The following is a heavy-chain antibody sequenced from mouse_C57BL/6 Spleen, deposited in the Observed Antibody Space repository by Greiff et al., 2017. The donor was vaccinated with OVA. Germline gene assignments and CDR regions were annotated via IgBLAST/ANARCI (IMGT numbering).Heavy chain of an antibody. CDR3: ARWVQLGQGYYFDY. V-gene: IGHV1-81*01. CDR1: GYTFTSYG. Sequence: VQLVESGAELARPGASVKLSCKASGYTFTSYGISWVKQRTGQGLEWIGEIYPRSGNTYYNEKFKGKATLTADKSSSTAYMELRSLTSEDSAVYFCARWVQLGQGYYFDYWGQGTTLTVSS. J-gene: IGHJ2*01. CDR2: IYPRSGNT. D-gene: IGHD4-1*02.